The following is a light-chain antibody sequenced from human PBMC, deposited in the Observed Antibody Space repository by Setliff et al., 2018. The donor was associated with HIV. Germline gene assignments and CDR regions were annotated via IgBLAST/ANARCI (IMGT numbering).Light chain of an antibody. CDR2: EVS. CDR3: SSYAGSNNRYV. Sequence: QSALTQPPSASGSPGQSVTISCTGTSSDVGGYNYVSWYQQHPGKAPKLMIYEVSKRPSGVPDRFSCSKSGNTASLTVSGLQAEDEADYYCSSYAGSNNRYVFGTGTKVTVL. J-gene: IGLJ1*01. CDR1: SSDVGGYNY. V-gene: IGLV2-8*01.